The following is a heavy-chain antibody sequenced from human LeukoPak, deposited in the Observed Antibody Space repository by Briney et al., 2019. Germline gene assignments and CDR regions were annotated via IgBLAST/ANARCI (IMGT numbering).Heavy chain of an antibody. V-gene: IGHV3-43*01. CDR3: AKGSATDYYYYMDV. CDR1: GFTFDDYT. CDR2: ISWDGGST. J-gene: IGHJ6*03. Sequence: GGSLRLSCAASGFTFDDYTMHWVRQAPGKGLEWVSLISWDGGSTYYADSVKGRFTISRDNSKNSLYLQMNSLRTEDTALYYCAKGSATDYYYYMDVWGKETTVTVSS.